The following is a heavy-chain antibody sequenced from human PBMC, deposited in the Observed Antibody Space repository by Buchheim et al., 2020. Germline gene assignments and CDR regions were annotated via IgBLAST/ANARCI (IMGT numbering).Heavy chain of an antibody. V-gene: IGHV4-34*01. J-gene: IGHJ4*02. D-gene: IGHD6-13*01. CDR2: INRGGST. Sequence: QVQLQQWGAGLLKPSETLSLTCAVYRGSFNDDCWTWIRQPPGKGLEWIGEINRGGSTSYNPSLQSRVAISVDTSKNQFSLKLSSVTAADTAVYYCESATRAAAGKRGVDYWGQGSL. CDR3: ESATRAAAGKRGVDY. CDR1: RGSFNDDC.